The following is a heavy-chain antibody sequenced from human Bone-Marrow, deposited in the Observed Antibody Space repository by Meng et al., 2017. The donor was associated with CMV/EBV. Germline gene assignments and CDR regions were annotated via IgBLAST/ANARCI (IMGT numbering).Heavy chain of an antibody. CDR2: IYSGGST. J-gene: IGHJ3*02. V-gene: IGHV3-53*01. CDR1: GFTFSSYS. D-gene: IGHD3-10*01. Sequence: GGSLRLSCAASGFTFSSYSMNWVRQAPGKGLEWVSLIYSGGSTYYADSVKGRFTISRDNSKNRLYLQMNSLRAEDTAVYYCARKGSGSYGAFDIWGQGTMVTVSS. CDR3: ARKGSGSYGAFDI.